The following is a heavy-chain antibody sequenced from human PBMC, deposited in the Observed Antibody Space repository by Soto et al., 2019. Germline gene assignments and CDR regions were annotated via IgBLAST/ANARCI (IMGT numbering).Heavy chain of an antibody. CDR3: ARDSAAGRGLDY. D-gene: IGHD6-19*01. J-gene: IGHJ4*02. V-gene: IGHV3-33*01. Sequence: GPLRLSCAAAGFTFSHFGMHWVRQAPGKGLESVAIIWYDGSHEYYADSVKGRFTISRDNSKNTLSLQMNSLTAEDTALYYCARDSAAGRGLDYWGQGTLVTVSS. CDR1: GFTFSHFG. CDR2: IWYDGSHE.